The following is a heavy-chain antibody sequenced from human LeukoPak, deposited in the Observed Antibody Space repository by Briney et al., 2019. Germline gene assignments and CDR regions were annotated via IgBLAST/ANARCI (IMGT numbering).Heavy chain of an antibody. Sequence: QPGGSLRLSCAASGFTFSSSAMSWVRQAPGKGLEWVSSISGSGSGGSTYYADSVKGRFTISRDNSKNTLYLQMNSLRAEDTAVYYCAELGITMIGGVWGKGTTVTISS. D-gene: IGHD3-10*02. CDR1: GFTFSSSA. J-gene: IGHJ6*04. CDR2: ISGSGSGGST. V-gene: IGHV3-23*01. CDR3: AELGITMIGGV.